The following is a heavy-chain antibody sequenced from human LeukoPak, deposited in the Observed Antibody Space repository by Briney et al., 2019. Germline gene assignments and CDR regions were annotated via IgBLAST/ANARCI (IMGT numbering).Heavy chain of an antibody. V-gene: IGHV1-69*06. D-gene: IGHD6-13*01. CDR1: GGTFSSYA. J-gene: IGHJ1*01. CDR2: IIPIFGTA. Sequence: SVKVSCKASGGTFSSYAISWVRQAPGQGLEWMGGIIPIFGTADYAQKFQGRVTITADKSTSTAYMELSSLRSEDTAVYYCARVPYSSSWYFFQHWGQGTLVTVSS. CDR3: ARVPYSSSWYFFQH.